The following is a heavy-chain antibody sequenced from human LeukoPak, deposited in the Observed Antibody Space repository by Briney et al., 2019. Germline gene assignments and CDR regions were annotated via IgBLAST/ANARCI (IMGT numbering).Heavy chain of an antibody. CDR3: AKGVVMPPSNFDY. V-gene: IGHV3-30*02. D-gene: IGHD3-16*01. CDR1: GFIFSNYG. Sequence: GGSLTLSCAASGFIFSNYGMHWVRQAPEKGLEWVAFIRYDETIKNYADSVQGRFTISRDNSKNTLYLQMNSLRTEDTAVYYCAKGVVMPPSNFDYWGQGTLVTVSS. CDR2: IRYDETIK. J-gene: IGHJ4*02.